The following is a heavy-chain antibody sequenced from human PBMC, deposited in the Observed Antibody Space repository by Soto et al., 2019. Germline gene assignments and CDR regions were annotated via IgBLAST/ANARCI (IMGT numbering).Heavy chain of an antibody. V-gene: IGHV3-30*18. CDR3: AKDLRDYSSSWPTYYYYGMDV. CDR1: GFTFSSYG. Sequence: GGSLRFSCAASGFTFSSYGMHWVRQAPGKGLEWVAVISYDGSNKYYADSVKGRFTISRDNSKNTLYLQMNSLRAEDTAVYYCAKDLRDYSSSWPTYYYYGMDVWGQGTTVTVSS. CDR2: ISYDGSNK. D-gene: IGHD6-13*01. J-gene: IGHJ6*02.